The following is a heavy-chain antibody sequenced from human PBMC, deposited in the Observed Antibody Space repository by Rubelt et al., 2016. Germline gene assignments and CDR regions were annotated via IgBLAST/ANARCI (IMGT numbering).Heavy chain of an antibody. CDR2: IYYSGNT. J-gene: IGHJ4*02. D-gene: IGHD6-6*01. V-gene: IGHV4-39*07. Sequence: QLQLQESGPGLVKPSETLSLTCTVSGGSIASSTYYWGWIRQPPGKGLEWIGSIYYSGNTYYNPSLKSRGTISVDTSKNQFSLRLSPVTAADTAVYYCARRVYSRSYPAHFDYWGQGTLVTVSS. CDR3: ARRVYSRSYPAHFDY. CDR1: GGSIASSTYY.